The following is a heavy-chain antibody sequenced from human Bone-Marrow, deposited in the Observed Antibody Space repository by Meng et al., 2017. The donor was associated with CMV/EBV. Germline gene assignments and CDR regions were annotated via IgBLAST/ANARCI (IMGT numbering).Heavy chain of an antibody. D-gene: IGHD3-3*01. CDR3: ARDFWSGACYYYYGMDV. CDR2: IYYSGST. V-gene: IGHV4-39*02. CDR1: GGSISSSSYY. J-gene: IGHJ6*02. Sequence: SETLSLTCTVSGGSISSSSYYWGWIRQPPGKGLEWIGSIYYSGSTYYNPSLKSRVTISVDTSKNQFSLKLSSVTAADTAVYYCARDFWSGACYYYYGMDVWGQGTTVTVSS.